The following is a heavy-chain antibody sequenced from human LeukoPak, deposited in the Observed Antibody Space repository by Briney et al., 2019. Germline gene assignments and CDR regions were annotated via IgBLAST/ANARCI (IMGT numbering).Heavy chain of an antibody. D-gene: IGHD4-17*01. CDR2: ISSSSSTI. V-gene: IGHV3-11*04. Sequence: NPGGSPRLSCAASGFTFSDYYMNWVRQAPGKGLEWVSYISSSSSTIYYADSVKGRFTISRDNAKNSLYLQMNSLRAEDTAVYYCARGTYGDYDWGQGTLVTVSS. CDR3: ARGTYGDYD. CDR1: GFTFSDYY. J-gene: IGHJ4*02.